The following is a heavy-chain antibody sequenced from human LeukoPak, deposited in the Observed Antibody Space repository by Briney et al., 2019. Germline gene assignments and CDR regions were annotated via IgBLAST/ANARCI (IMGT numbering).Heavy chain of an antibody. CDR2: IYYSGST. CDR1: GGSISSYY. CDR3: ARVGEMATITGYYYYYMDV. D-gene: IGHD5-24*01. V-gene: IGHV4-59*01. J-gene: IGHJ6*03. Sequence: SETLSLTCTVSGGSISSYYWSWIRQPPGKGLEWIGYIYYSGSTNYNPSLKSRVTISVDTSKNQFSLKLSSVTAADTAVYYCARVGEMATITGYYYYYMDVWGKGTTVTVSS.